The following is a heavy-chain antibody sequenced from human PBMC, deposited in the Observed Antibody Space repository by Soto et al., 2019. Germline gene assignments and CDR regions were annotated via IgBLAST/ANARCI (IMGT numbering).Heavy chain of an antibody. CDR2: ISSDGSNE. V-gene: IGHV3-30*18. D-gene: IGHD3-3*01. J-gene: IGHJ4*02. CDR3: AKGLGAPGVLEWLVDY. Sequence: QVQLVESGGGVVQPGRSLRLSCAASGFTFSTYGMHWVRQAPGKGLEWVAVISSDGSNEYYLNSVKGRFTISRDNSKNTLYLQMNSLGVEDTAVYYCAKGLGAPGVLEWLVDYWGQGTLVTVSS. CDR1: GFTFSTYG.